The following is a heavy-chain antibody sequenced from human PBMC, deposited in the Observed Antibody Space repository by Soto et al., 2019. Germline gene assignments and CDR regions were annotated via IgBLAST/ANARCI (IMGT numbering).Heavy chain of an antibody. CDR3: ANAAGFISISSYFDY. CDR1: GFTFSNYA. V-gene: IGHV3-23*01. Sequence: EVQLLESGGGLVQPGGSLRLSCAASGFTFSNYAMSWVRQAPGKGLEWVSGISGGGSTYDADSVKGRFTISRDNSKNTLYLQKNSLRAEDTAVYHCANAAGFISISSYFDYWGQGTLVTVSS. D-gene: IGHD6-6*01. CDR2: ISGGGST. J-gene: IGHJ4*02.